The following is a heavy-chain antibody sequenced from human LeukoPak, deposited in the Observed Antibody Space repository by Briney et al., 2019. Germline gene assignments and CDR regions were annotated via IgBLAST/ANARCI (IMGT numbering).Heavy chain of an antibody. D-gene: IGHD3-22*01. V-gene: IGHV4-39*07. Sequence: SETLSLTCTVSGGSISSSSYYWGWIRQPPGKGLEWIGSIYYSGSTYYNPSLESRVTMSLDTSKNQFSLKLSSVTAADTAVYYCARDYYEGPDYWGQGTLVTVSS. CDR1: GGSISSSSYY. CDR2: IYYSGST. CDR3: ARDYYEGPDY. J-gene: IGHJ4*02.